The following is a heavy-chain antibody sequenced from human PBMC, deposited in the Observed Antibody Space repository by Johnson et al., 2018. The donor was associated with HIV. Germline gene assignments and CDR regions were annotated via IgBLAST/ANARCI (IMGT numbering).Heavy chain of an antibody. CDR2: IKQDGSQK. Sequence: VQLVESGGNLVQPGGSLRLSCAASGLTFRNSWMNWVRQTPGKGLEWVANIKQDGSQKYYVDSVKGRFTISRDNANNSLYLQLNSLRAEDTAVYYCARESTNLYYVDIWGQGTMVTVSS. CDR1: GLTFRNSW. V-gene: IGHV3-7*05. CDR3: ARESTNLYYVDI. D-gene: IGHD3-10*02. J-gene: IGHJ3*02.